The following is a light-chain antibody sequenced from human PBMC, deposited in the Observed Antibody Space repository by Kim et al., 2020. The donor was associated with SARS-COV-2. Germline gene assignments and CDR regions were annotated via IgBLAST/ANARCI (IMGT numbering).Light chain of an antibody. V-gene: IGLV1-40*01. Sequence: QRVTISCTGSSSNIGAGYDVHWYQQLPGTAPKLLISGNSIRPSGVPDRFSGSKSGTSASLAITGLQAEDEADYYGQSYDSSLSGVVFGGGTKLTVL. J-gene: IGLJ2*01. CDR1: SSNIGAGYD. CDR3: QSYDSSLSGVV. CDR2: GNS.